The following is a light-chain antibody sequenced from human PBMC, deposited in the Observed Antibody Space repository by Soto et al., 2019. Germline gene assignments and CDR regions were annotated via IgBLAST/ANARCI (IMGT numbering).Light chain of an antibody. J-gene: IGLJ2*01. CDR2: DVS. CDR3: SSYTSSSTLVV. CDR1: SSDVGGYNY. Sequence: QSVLTQPASVSGSPGQSITISCTGTSSDVGGYNYVSWYQQHPDKAPKLMIYDVSNRPSGVSNRFSGSKSGNTASLTISGLQAEDEADYYCSSYTSSSTLVVFGGGTKLTVL. V-gene: IGLV2-14*01.